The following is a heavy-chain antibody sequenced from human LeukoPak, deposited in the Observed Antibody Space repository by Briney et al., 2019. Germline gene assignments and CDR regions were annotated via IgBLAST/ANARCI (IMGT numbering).Heavy chain of an antibody. Sequence: AAVKVSCKASGGTFSSYAISWVRQAPGQGLEWMGRIIPIFGIANYAQKFQGRVTITADKSTSTAYMELSSLRSEDTAVYYCAREHYNWNYVSEDEPYYFDYWGQGTLVTVSS. V-gene: IGHV1-69*04. CDR3: AREHYNWNYVSEDEPYYFDY. D-gene: IGHD1-7*01. CDR1: GGTFSSYA. J-gene: IGHJ4*02. CDR2: IIPIFGIA.